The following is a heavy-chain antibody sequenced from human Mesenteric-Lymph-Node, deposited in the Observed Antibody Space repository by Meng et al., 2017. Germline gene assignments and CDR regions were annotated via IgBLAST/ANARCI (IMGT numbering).Heavy chain of an antibody. V-gene: IGHV1-8*03. D-gene: IGHD6-25*01. CDR1: GYTFTSYD. Sequence: ASVKVSCKASGYTFTSYDINWVRQATGQGLEWMGWMNPNSGNTGYAQKFQGRVTITRNTSISTAYMELSSLRSEDTAVYYCATGVNSSGLDAFDIWGQGTMVTVSS. CDR2: MNPNSGNT. CDR3: ATGVNSSGLDAFDI. J-gene: IGHJ3*02.